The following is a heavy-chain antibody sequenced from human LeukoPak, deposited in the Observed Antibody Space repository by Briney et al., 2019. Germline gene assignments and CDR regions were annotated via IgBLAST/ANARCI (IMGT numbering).Heavy chain of an antibody. CDR3: ARDRHSGYASSWYEY. CDR2: VSGYDGDT. D-gene: IGHD6-13*01. Sequence: ASVKVSCKTSGYSFPSYGSSWVRQAPGQGLEWMGWVSGYDGDTNYAQKLQGRVTMTTYPSTSTAYMELRSLTSDDTAVYYCARDRHSGYASSWYEYWGQGTLVTVSS. J-gene: IGHJ4*02. V-gene: IGHV1-18*01. CDR1: GYSFPSYG.